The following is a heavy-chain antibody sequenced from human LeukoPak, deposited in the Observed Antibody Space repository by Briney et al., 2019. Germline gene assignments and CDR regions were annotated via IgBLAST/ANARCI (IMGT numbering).Heavy chain of an antibody. CDR3: SKAAVPGTKYYLDY. CDR2: ISGSGSST. V-gene: IGHV3-23*01. D-gene: IGHD2-8*01. J-gene: IGHJ4*02. CDR1: GFTFSSYA. Sequence: GGSLRLSCAASGFTFSSYAMSWVRQAPGKGLEWVSAISGSGSSTYYADSVKGRFTISRDSSRNTVYLQMNNLRAEDTALYYCSKAAVPGTKYYLDYWGQGTLVTVSS.